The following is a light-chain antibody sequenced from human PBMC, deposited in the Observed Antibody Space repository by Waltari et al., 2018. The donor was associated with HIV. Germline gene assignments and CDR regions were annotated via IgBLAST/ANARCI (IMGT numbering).Light chain of an antibody. J-gene: IGKJ1*01. CDR2: GAS. V-gene: IGKV3-15*01. CDR1: ESVSSN. CDR3: QQYNNWPPWT. Sequence: ETVMTQSPPTLSVSPGESATLSCRASESVSSNLAWYQQKPGQSPRLLIYGASIRPTDIPARFSGSGSGTEFTLTISNLQSEDFAVYYCQQYNNWPPWTFGQGTTVEI.